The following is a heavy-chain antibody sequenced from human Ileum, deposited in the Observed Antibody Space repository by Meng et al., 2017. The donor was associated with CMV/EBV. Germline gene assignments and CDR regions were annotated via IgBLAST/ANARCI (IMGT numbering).Heavy chain of an antibody. CDR2: ISGSGITT. Sequence: GAASGITFSNYARSWGRQAPGKGLEWVSSISGSGITTYYADSVKGRFTISRDNSRDTLYLDMNSLRAEDTALYYCAKDQGFSAASGGDQGTLVTVSS. D-gene: IGHD6-13*01. V-gene: IGHV3-23*01. CDR1: GITFSNYA. CDR3: AKDQGFSAASG. J-gene: IGHJ4*02.